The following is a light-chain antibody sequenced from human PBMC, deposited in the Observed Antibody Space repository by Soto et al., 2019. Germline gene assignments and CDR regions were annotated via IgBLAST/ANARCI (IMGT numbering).Light chain of an antibody. J-gene: IGLJ3*02. V-gene: IGLV1-44*01. CDR1: TSNIGTDT. Sequence: QSVLTQPPSASGAPGQRVTISCSGSTSNIGTDTVNWYQQLPGTAPKLLIYGNTQRPSGVPDRFSGSKSGTSASLAISGLQSEDEADYYCATWDDSLNGWVFGGGTQLTVL. CDR3: ATWDDSLNGWV. CDR2: GNT.